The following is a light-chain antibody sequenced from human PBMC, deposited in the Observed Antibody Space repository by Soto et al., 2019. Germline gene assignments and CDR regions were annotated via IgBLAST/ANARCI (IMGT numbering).Light chain of an antibody. Sequence: EVVMTQSPATLSVSPGERATLSCKASQSVRNIAWYQQRPGQAPRLLIYRASTRATGVPARFSGSGSGAEFTLTISSLQSEDFAVYSCLQYHSLWAFGQGTKVDIK. CDR1: QSVRN. J-gene: IGKJ1*01. CDR3: LQYHSLWA. CDR2: RAS. V-gene: IGKV3-15*01.